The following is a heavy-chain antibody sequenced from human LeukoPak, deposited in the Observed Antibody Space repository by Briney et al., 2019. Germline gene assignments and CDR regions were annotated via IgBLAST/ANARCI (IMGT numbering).Heavy chain of an antibody. V-gene: IGHV1-8*01. J-gene: IGHJ3*02. CDR1: GYTFTSYD. CDR3: ASYGGNQPGTDAFDI. D-gene: IGHD4-23*01. Sequence: ASVKVSCKASGYTFTSYDVNWFRQATGQGLEWMGWMNPNSGNTGYAQKFQGRVSLTRDTSISTAYMELRSLRSDDTAVYYCASYGGNQPGTDAFDIWGQGTMVTVSS. CDR2: MNPNSGNT.